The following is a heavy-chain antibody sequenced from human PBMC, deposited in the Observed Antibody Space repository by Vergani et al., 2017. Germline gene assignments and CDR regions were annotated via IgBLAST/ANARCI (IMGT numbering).Heavy chain of an antibody. Sequence: EVELVESGGGLVQPGGSLRLSCAASGFTFNEYWMHCARQVPGKGLVWVSGMNGDGDTISYADSVKGRFTISRDNAKNTLFLQMNSLRAEDTAVYYCARARKFRFGVVCENWFDPWGQGTLVTVSS. V-gene: IGHV3-74*01. CDR2: MNGDGDTI. CDR3: ARARKFRFGVVCENWFDP. D-gene: IGHD3-3*01. J-gene: IGHJ5*02. CDR1: GFTFNEYW.